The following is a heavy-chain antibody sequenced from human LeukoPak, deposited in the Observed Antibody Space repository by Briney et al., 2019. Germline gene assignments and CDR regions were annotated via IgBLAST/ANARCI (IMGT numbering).Heavy chain of an antibody. J-gene: IGHJ4*02. CDR3: ARDPGDGYNSDY. CDR1: GYTFTGYY. D-gene: IGHD5-24*01. CDR2: INPNSGGT. V-gene: IGHV1-2*02. Sequence: ASVKVSCKASGYTFTGYYMHRVLQAPGQGLEWMGWINPNSGGTNYAQKFQGRVTMTRDTSISTAYMELSRLRSDDTAVYYCARDPGDGYNSDYWGQGTLVTVSS.